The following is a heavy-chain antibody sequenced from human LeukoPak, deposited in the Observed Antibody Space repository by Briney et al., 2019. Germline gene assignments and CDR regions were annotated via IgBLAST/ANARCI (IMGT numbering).Heavy chain of an antibody. CDR3: ARLYYYDSSGVAFDI. D-gene: IGHD3-22*01. CDR2: ISSSSSTI. V-gene: IGHV3-48*02. J-gene: IGHJ3*02. CDR1: GFTFSSYS. Sequence: PGGSLRLSCAASGFTFSSYSMNWVRQAPGKGLERVSYISSSSSTIYYADSVKGRFTISRDNAKNSLYLQMNSLRDEDTAVYYCARLYYYDSSGVAFDIWGQGTMVTVSS.